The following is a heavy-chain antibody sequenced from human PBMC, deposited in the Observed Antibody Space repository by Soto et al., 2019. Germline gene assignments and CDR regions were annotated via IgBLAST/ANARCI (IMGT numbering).Heavy chain of an antibody. Sequence: GGSLRLSCAASGFTFDDYAMHWVRQAPGKGLEWVSGISWNSGSIGYADSVKGRFTISRDNAKNSLYLQMNSLRAEDTALYYCAIAKTGTWDAFDIWGQGTMVTVSS. D-gene: IGHD1-7*01. V-gene: IGHV3-9*01. CDR3: AIAKTGTWDAFDI. CDR1: GFTFDDYA. J-gene: IGHJ3*02. CDR2: ISWNSGSI.